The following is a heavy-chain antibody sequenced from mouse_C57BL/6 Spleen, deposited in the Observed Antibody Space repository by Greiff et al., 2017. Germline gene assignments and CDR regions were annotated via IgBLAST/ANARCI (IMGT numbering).Heavy chain of an antibody. J-gene: IGHJ4*01. Sequence: QVQLQQPGAELVKPGASVKLSCKASGYTFTSYWMYWVKQRPGRGLEWIGRIDPNSGGTKYNEKFKSKATLTVDKPSSPAYMHLRSLTSADSAVYYCAKTYDGYFDAMDYWGQGTSVTVSS. CDR3: AKTYDGYFDAMDY. D-gene: IGHD2-3*01. CDR2: IDPNSGGT. V-gene: IGHV1-72*01. CDR1: GYTFTSYW.